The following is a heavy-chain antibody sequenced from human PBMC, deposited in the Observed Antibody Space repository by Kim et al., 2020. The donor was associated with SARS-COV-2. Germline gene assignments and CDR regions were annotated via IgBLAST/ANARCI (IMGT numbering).Heavy chain of an antibody. J-gene: IGHJ6*02. CDR2: IKQDGSEK. CDR1: GFTFSSYW. Sequence: GSLRLSCAASGFTFSSYWMSWVRQAPGKGLEWVANIKQDGSEKYYVDSVKGRFTISRDNAKNSLYLQMNSLRAEDTAVYYCAGDWTSWGELPLYYYYGMDVWGQGTPVTVSS. D-gene: IGHD1-26*01. V-gene: IGHV3-7*03. CDR3: AGDWTSWGELPLYYYYGMDV.